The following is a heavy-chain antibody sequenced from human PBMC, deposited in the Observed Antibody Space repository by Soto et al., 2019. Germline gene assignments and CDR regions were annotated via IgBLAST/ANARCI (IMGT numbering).Heavy chain of an antibody. V-gene: IGHV3-9*01. J-gene: IGHJ4*02. D-gene: IGHD6-13*01. CDR3: AKAYSIEQQLVQRQWLSNPFDY. CDR1: GFTFDDYA. Sequence: EVQLVESGGGLVQPGRSLRLSCAASGFTFDDYAMHWVRQAPGKGLEWVSGISWNSGSIGYADSVKGRFTISRDNAKNSLYLQMNSLRAEDTALYYCAKAYSIEQQLVQRQWLSNPFDYWGQGTLVTVSS. CDR2: ISWNSGSI.